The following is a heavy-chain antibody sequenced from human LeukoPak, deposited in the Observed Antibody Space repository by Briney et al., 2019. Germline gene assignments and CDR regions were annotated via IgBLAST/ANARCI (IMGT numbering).Heavy chain of an antibody. D-gene: IGHD3-9*01. CDR3: ARDGYDISTGYQLYYYYYYGMDV. Sequence: ASVKVSCKASGYTFTSYGISWVRQAPGQGLEWMGWISAYNGNTNYAQKLQGRVTMTTDTSTSTAYMELRSLRSDDTAVYYCARDGYDISTGYQLYYYYYYGMDVWGQGTTVTVSS. CDR2: ISAYNGNT. V-gene: IGHV1-18*01. J-gene: IGHJ6*02. CDR1: GYTFTSYG.